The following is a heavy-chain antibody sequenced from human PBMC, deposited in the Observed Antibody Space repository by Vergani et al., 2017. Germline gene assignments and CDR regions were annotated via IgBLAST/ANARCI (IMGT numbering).Heavy chain of an antibody. D-gene: IGHD4-17*01. Sequence: QLQLQESGPGLVKPSETLSLTCTVSGGSISSSSYYWGWSRQPPGKGLDWIGSTYYSGSTYYNPSLKSRVTISVDTSKNHSSLKLSSVTAADTAVYYCASGDYTSFDYWGQGTLVTVSS. J-gene: IGHJ4*02. V-gene: IGHV4-39*02. CDR3: ASGDYTSFDY. CDR2: TYYSGST. CDR1: GGSISSSSYY.